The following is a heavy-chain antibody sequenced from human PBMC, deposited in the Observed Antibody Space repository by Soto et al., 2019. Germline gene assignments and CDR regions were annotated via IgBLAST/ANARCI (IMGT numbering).Heavy chain of an antibody. J-gene: IGHJ3*02. CDR3: ARPLRHYYDSSGSPDAFDI. V-gene: IGHV5-51*01. D-gene: IGHD3-22*01. CDR2: IYPGDSDT. Sequence: YWIGWVRQMPGKGLEWMGIIYPGDSDTRYSPSFQGQVTISADKSISTAYLQWSSLKASDTAMYYCARPLRHYYDSSGSPDAFDIWGQGTMVTVSS. CDR1: YW.